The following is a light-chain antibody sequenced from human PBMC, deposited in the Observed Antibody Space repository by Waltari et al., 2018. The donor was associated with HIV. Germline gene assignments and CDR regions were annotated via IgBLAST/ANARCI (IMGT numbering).Light chain of an antibody. Sequence: QSVLTPPPSAPGTPGQRVTVSCSGSRSTLRCNHVYCYQQLPGTAPKLLIYRNYQRPSGVPDRFSGSKSGTSASLAISGLRSEDEADYYCAAWDGSLSNYVFGTGTKVTVL. J-gene: IGLJ1*01. V-gene: IGLV1-47*01. CDR2: RNY. CDR1: RSTLRCNH. CDR3: AAWDGSLSNYV.